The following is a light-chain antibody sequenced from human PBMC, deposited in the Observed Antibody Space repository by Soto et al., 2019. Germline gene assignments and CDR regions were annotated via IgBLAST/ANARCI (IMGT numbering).Light chain of an antibody. Sequence: ELVLTQSPASLSLSPGERATLSCRATQSVSTDLAWYQQKPGQAPTLLIYGASTRATDIAARFSGSGSGTEFTLTISRLQPEDFAVYYCHQYNKWPSTFGQGTRLEIK. V-gene: IGKV3-15*01. CDR1: QSVSTD. J-gene: IGKJ2*01. CDR2: GAS. CDR3: HQYNKWPST.